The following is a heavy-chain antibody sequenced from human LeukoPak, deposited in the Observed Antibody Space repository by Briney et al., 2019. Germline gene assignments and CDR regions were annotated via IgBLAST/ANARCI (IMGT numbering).Heavy chain of an antibody. Sequence: PGGSLRLSCAASGFTFSSYAMSWVRQAPGKGLEWVSAISGSGGSTYYADSVKGRSTISRDNSKNTLYLQMNSLRAEDTAVYYCAKDLDIVVVPADMGFDYWGQGTLVAVSS. V-gene: IGHV3-23*01. J-gene: IGHJ4*02. CDR2: ISGSGGST. CDR3: AKDLDIVVVPADMGFDY. CDR1: GFTFSSYA. D-gene: IGHD2-2*01.